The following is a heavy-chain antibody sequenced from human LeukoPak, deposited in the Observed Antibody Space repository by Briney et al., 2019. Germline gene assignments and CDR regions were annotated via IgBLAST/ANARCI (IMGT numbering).Heavy chain of an antibody. Sequence: SETLSLTCAVYGGSFSGYYWSWIRQPPGKGLEWIGEINHSGSTNYNPSLKSRVTISVDTSKNKFSLKLSSVTAADTAVYYCARGFGGSYYSAYYFDYWGQGTLVTVSS. CDR3: ARGFGGSYYSAYYFDY. CDR2: INHSGST. J-gene: IGHJ4*02. D-gene: IGHD1-26*01. CDR1: GGSFSGYY. V-gene: IGHV4-34*01.